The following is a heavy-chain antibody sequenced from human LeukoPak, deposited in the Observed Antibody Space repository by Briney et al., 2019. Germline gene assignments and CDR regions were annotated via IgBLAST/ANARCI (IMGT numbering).Heavy chain of an antibody. Sequence: GGSLRLSCAASGFTIRSYWMSWVRQAPGKGLEWVANVKQDGSEKYYVASVKGRFTISRDNAKNSLYLQMNSLRAEDTAVYYCATRYFDLWGRGTLVTVSS. CDR3: ATRYFDL. J-gene: IGHJ2*01. V-gene: IGHV3-7*01. CDR1: GFTIRSYW. CDR2: VKQDGSEK.